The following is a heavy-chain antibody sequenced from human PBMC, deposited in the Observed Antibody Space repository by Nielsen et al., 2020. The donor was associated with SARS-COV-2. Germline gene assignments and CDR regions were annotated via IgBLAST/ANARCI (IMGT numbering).Heavy chain of an antibody. D-gene: IGHD3-3*01. V-gene: IGHV1-24*01. J-gene: IGHJ4*02. Sequence: ASVKVSCKVSGYTLTELSMHWVRQAPGKGLEWMGGIIPIFGTANYAQKLQGRVTMTTDTSTSTAYMELRSLRSDDTAVYYCARDGLRITIFGVVDYFDYWGQGTLVTVSS. CDR1: GYTLTELS. CDR3: ARDGLRITIFGVVDYFDY. CDR2: IIPIFGTA.